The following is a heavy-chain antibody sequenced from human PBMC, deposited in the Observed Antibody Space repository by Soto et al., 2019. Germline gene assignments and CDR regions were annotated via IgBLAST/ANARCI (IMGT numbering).Heavy chain of an antibody. CDR1: GFTFSSYA. Sequence: QVQLVESGGGVVQPGRSLRLSCAASGFTFSSYAMHWVRQAPGKGLEWVAVISYDGSNKYYADCVKGRFTISRDNSKNTLYLQMTSLRAADTAVYYWARPLWRDDYNWEYFDLWGRGTLVTVSS. D-gene: IGHD4-4*01. CDR2: ISYDGSNK. J-gene: IGHJ2*01. CDR3: ARPLWRDDYNWEYFDL. V-gene: IGHV3-30-3*01.